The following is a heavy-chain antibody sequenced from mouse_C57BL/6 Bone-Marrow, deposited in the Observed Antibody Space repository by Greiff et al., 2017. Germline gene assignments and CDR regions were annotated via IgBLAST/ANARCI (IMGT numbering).Heavy chain of an antibody. CDR2: INPSTGGT. J-gene: IGHJ3*01. Sequence: EVHLQQSGPELVKPGASVKISCKASGYSFTGYYMNWVKQSPEKSLEWIGEINPSTGGTTYNQKFKAKATLTGDKSSSTAYMQLKSLTSEDSAVYYCARSSGGWLRPWFAYWGQGTLVTVSA. CDR1: GYSFTGYY. V-gene: IGHV1-42*01. D-gene: IGHD2-2*01. CDR3: ARSSGGWLRPWFAY.